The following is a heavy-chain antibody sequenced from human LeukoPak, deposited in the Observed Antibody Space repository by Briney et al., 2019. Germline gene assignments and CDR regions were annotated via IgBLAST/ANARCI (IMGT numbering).Heavy chain of an antibody. CDR3: AKDGDRRPFDY. Sequence: PGGSLRLSCGASGFTFSTSAMDWVRQAPGKGLEWVAFLQTDGNTKNYADSVKGRFTISRDNSKNTLYLQMNSLRAEDTAVYYCAKDGDRRPFDYWGQGTLVTVSS. D-gene: IGHD2-21*02. CDR2: LQTDGNTK. J-gene: IGHJ4*02. CDR1: GFTFSTSA. V-gene: IGHV3-30*02.